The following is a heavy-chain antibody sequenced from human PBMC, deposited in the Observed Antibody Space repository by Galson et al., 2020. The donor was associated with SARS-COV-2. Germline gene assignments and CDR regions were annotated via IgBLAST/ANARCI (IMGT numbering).Heavy chain of an antibody. V-gene: IGHV3-7*05. CDR2: IKDDGSEI. CDR1: GLLFSGYY. Sequence: GGSLRLSCAASGLLFSGYYMTWVRQAPGKGLEWVANIKDDGSEIYYADAVKGRFIISRDNAKNSLYLQMNSLRAEDTAVYYCATCVPLHLDYWGQGILVTVSS. CDR3: ATCVPLHLDY. D-gene: IGHD2-21*01. J-gene: IGHJ4*02.